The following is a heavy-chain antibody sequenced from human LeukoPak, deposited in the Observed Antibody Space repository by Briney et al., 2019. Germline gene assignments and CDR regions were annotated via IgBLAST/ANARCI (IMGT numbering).Heavy chain of an antibody. V-gene: IGHV3-13*01. D-gene: IGHD3-3*01. CDR3: ARGRSYYDFWSGSYFDY. J-gene: IGHJ4*02. CDR1: GFTFSSYD. CDR2: IGTAGDT. Sequence: GGSLRLSCAASGFTFSSYDRHWVRQATGKGLEWVSAIGTAGDTYYPGSVKGRFTISRENAKNSLYLQMNSLRAGDTAVYYCARGRSYYDFWSGSYFDYWGQGTLVTVSS.